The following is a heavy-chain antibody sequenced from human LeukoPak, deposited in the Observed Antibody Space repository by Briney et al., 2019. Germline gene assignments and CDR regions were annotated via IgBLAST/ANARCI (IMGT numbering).Heavy chain of an antibody. V-gene: IGHV3-23*01. D-gene: IGHD6-19*01. CDR1: GFTFSSYV. Sequence: GGSLRLSCAASGFTFSSYVMNWVRQAPGKGLEWVSSVSGDGSDSYYADSVKGRFTVSRDNSKKTVYLQMNSLRAEDTAVYYCAREGLSGGYSSGWSDYWGQGTLVTVSS. CDR2: VSGDGSDS. J-gene: IGHJ4*02. CDR3: AREGLSGGYSSGWSDY.